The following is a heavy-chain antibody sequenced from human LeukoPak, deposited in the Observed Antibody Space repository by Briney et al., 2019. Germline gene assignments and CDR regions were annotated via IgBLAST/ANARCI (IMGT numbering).Heavy chain of an antibody. CDR1: GFTFSTYS. Sequence: GGSLRLSCAASGFTFSTYSMNWVRQPPGKGLEWVSYISSSSSTIYYADSVKGRFTISRDNAKNSLYLQMNSLRDEDTAVFYCARGASRGFDYWGHGTLVTVPS. J-gene: IGHJ4*01. CDR2: ISSSSSTI. V-gene: IGHV3-48*02. D-gene: IGHD5-24*01. CDR3: ARGASRGFDY.